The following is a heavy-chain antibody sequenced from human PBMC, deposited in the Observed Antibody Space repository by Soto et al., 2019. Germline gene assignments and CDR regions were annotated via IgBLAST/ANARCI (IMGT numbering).Heavy chain of an antibody. V-gene: IGHV1-8*01. CDR3: ARSTNDYGDRH. CDR1: GCTFTSYD. D-gene: IGHD4-17*01. CDR2: MNPNSGNT. J-gene: IGHJ4*02. Sequence: QVQLVQSGAEGKKPGASVKVSCRASGCTFTSYDINWVRQATGQGLEWMGWMNPNSGNTGYAQKFQGRVTMTRNTSISTAYMELSSLTSDDTAVYYCARSTNDYGDRHWGQGTLVTVSS.